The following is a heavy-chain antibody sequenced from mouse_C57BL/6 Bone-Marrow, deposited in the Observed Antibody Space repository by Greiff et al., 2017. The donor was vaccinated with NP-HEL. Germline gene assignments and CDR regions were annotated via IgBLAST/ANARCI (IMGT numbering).Heavy chain of an antibody. D-gene: IGHD1-1*02. V-gene: IGHV5-4*01. CDR3: ARDRDLMGVAY. Sequence: EVKLMESGGGLVKPGGSLKLSCAASGFTFSSYAMSWVRQTPEKRLEWVATISDGGSYTYYPANVKGRFTISRDNAKNNLYLQMSHLKSEDTAMYYCARDRDLMGVAYWGQGTLVTVSA. J-gene: IGHJ3*01. CDR1: GFTFSSYA. CDR2: ISDGGSYT.